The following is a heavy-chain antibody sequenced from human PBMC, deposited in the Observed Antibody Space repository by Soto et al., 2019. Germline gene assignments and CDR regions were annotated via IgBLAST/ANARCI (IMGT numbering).Heavy chain of an antibody. CDR2: ISQSGSVI. J-gene: IGHJ6*02. V-gene: IGHV3-48*03. CDR1: GFTFSDYE. D-gene: IGHD5-12*01. Sequence: GGSLRLSCAVSGFTFSDYEMNWVRQAPGKGLEWVSYISQSGSVIYYADSVKGRFTISRDNANDSLYLQMNGLRAEDTALYFCARDGVYSSSNFYYYGMDAWAQATAVPVSS. CDR3: ARDGVYSSSNFYYYGMDA.